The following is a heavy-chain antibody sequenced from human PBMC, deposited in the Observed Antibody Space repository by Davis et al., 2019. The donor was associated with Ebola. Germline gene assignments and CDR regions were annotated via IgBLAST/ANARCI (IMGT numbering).Heavy chain of an antibody. D-gene: IGHD3-22*01. Sequence: HTGGSLRLSCAASGFTFSSYWMHWVRQAPGKGLVWVSRINSDGSSTSYADSVKGRFTTSRDNAKNSLYLQMNSLRAEDTAVYYCARDLDYDSSGYYYYYYGMDVWGQGTTVTVSS. J-gene: IGHJ6*02. V-gene: IGHV3-74*01. CDR1: GFTFSSYW. CDR3: ARDLDYDSSGYYYYYYGMDV. CDR2: INSDGSST.